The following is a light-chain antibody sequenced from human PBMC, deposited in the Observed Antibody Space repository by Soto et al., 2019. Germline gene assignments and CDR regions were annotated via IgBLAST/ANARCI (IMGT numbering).Light chain of an antibody. J-gene: IGKJ5*01. V-gene: IGKV1-8*01. CDR3: QQYYSYPLT. CDR1: QGISSY. CDR2: ASS. Sequence: AIRMTQSPSSFSASTGDRVTITCRASQGISSYLAWYQQKPGKAPKLLIYASSTLQSVGTSRFSGSGSGTDFTLTISCLQSEDFATYYCQQYYSYPLTFGQGTRLEIK.